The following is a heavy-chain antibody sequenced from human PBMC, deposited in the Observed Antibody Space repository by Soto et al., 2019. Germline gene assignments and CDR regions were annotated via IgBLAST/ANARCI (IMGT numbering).Heavy chain of an antibody. CDR1: GGSISSSSCY. CDR2: IYYSGST. V-gene: IGHV4-39*01. D-gene: IGHD2-21*02. Sequence: SVTLCLTCTVSGGSISSSSCYWGWIRQPPGKGLEWIGSIYYSGSTYYNPSLKSRVTISIDTSKNQFSLKLSSVTAADTAAYYCARHRRRGDAYYYYGMDVWGQGTTVTVSS. CDR3: ARHRRRGDAYYYYGMDV. J-gene: IGHJ6*02.